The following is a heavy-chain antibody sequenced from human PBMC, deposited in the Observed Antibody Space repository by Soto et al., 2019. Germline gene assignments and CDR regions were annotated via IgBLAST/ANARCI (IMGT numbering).Heavy chain of an antibody. J-gene: IGHJ6*02. CDR3: ARDRADFWSGYYSADPYYYYGMDV. CDR1: GFTFSIYA. Sequence: GSLRLSCAASGFTFSIYAMSWVRQAPGKGLEWVAVISYDGSNKYYADSVKGRFTISRDNSKNTLYLQMNSLRAEDTAVYYCARDRADFWSGYYSADPYYYYGMDVWGQGTTVTVSS. V-gene: IGHV3-30-3*01. D-gene: IGHD3-3*01. CDR2: ISYDGSNK.